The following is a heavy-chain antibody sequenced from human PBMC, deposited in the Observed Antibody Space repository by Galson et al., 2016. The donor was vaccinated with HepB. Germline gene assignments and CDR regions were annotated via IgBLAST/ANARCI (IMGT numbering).Heavy chain of an antibody. CDR2: ISSSGSYI. Sequence: SLRLSCAASGFTFSDYYINWIRQAPGKGLEWVSYISSSGSYIYYADSVKGRFTISRDNAKNSLYLQMDSLRAEDTAVYYCARGDRHSSSWWGFDYWGQGTLVTVSS. D-gene: IGHD6-13*01. V-gene: IGHV3-11*01. CDR1: GFTFSDYY. J-gene: IGHJ4*02. CDR3: ARGDRHSSSWWGFDY.